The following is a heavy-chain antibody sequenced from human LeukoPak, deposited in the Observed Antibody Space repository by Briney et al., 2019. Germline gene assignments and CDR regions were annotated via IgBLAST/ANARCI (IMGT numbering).Heavy chain of an antibody. CDR1: GGSISSYY. CDR2: IYYSGST. D-gene: IGHD3-22*01. J-gene: IGHJ4*02. V-gene: IGHV4-59*12. Sequence: PSETLSLTCTVSGGSISSYYWSWIRQPPGKGLEWIGYIYYSGSTNYNPSLKSRVTISVDTSKNQFSLKLSSVTAADTAVYYCARGRVARSYYDSSGYYFDWGQGTLVTVSS. CDR3: ARGRVARSYYDSSGYYFD.